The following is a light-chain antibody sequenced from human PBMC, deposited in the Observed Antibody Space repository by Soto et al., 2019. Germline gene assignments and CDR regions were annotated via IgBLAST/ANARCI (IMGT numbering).Light chain of an antibody. V-gene: IGLV2-8*01. CDR1: SSDVGGYNY. CDR3: SSYAVNNKLGV. Sequence: QSALTQPPSASGSPGQSVTISCTGTSSDVGGYNYVSWYQQYPGKAPKLMIYEVSNRPSGVPDRFSGSKSGNTASLTVSGLQAEDEADYYCSSYAVNNKLGVFGGGTKVTVL. J-gene: IGLJ2*01. CDR2: EVS.